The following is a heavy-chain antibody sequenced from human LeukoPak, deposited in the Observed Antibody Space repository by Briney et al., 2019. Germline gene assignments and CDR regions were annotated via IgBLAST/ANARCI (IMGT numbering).Heavy chain of an antibody. D-gene: IGHD6-13*01. V-gene: IGHV3-30*04. Sequence: PGRSLRLSCAASGFTFSSYAFHWVRQAPGKGLEWVAVISYDGRNQNFADSVKGRFTISRDNSKNTLYLQMNSLRTEDTAVYYCTTCRPQLVSGGCDYWGQGTLVTVSS. CDR2: ISYDGRNQ. CDR3: TTCRPQLVSGGCDY. CDR1: GFTFSSYA. J-gene: IGHJ4*02.